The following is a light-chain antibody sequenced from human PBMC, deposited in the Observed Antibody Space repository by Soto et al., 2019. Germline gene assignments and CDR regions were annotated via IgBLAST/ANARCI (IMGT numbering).Light chain of an antibody. J-gene: IGKJ3*01. CDR3: QNFGDSPFT. CDR2: GAS. V-gene: IGKV3-20*01. CDR1: ETISSHY. Sequence: PGGRATLSCRASETISSHYIAWYQQKPGQAPRLLIFGASTRATGIPDRFSGSWSGTDFTLTISRLEPEDFAVYYCQNFGDSPFTFGPGTKVDIK.